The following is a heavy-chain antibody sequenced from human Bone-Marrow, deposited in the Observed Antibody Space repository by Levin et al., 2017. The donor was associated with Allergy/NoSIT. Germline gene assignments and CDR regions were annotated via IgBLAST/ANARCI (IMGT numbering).Heavy chain of an antibody. V-gene: IGHV4-59*01. CDR1: GGSISSYY. CDR2: IYYSGST. D-gene: IGHD3-10*01. Sequence: SETLSLTCTVSGGSISSYYWSWIRQPPGKGLEWIGYIYYSGSTNYNPSLKSRVTISVDTSKNQFSLKLSSVTAADTAVYYCARAGTMVRGEELFDYWGQGTLVTVSS. J-gene: IGHJ4*02. CDR3: ARAGTMVRGEELFDY.